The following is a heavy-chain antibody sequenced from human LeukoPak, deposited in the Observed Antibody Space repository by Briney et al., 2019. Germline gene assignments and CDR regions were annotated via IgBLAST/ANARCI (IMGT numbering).Heavy chain of an antibody. CDR2: ISGSGGST. Sequence: PWGPLLLSSAASGSTFSSSTMCGVRPPAGKVLEWASVISGSGGSTYNADSVKGRFTISRDNSEKTLNLQMNGLRGEDTAVYYCAKDGVGRGLNWFDPWGQGTLVTVSS. CDR3: AKDGVGRGLNWFDP. CDR1: GSTFSSST. V-gene: IGHV3-23*01. J-gene: IGHJ5*02. D-gene: IGHD3-10*01.